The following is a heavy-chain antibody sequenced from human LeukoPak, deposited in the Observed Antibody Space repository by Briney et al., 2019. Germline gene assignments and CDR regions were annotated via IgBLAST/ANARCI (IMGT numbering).Heavy chain of an antibody. D-gene: IGHD2-21*02. J-gene: IGHJ1*01. CDR2: ISSSSSYI. Sequence: PGGSLRLSCAASGFTFSSYSMNWVRQAPGKGLEWVSSISSSSSYIYYADSVKGRFTISRDNAKNSLYLQMNSLRAEDTAVYYCARGVGIYCGGDCYSFGYFQHWGQGTLVTVSS. CDR3: ARGVGIYCGGDCYSFGYFQH. V-gene: IGHV3-21*01. CDR1: GFTFSSYS.